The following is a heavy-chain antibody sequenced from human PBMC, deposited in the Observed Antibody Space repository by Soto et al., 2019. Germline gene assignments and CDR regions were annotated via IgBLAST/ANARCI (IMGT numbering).Heavy chain of an antibody. CDR3: AMVEKSFTPTPQDV. CDR2: ISPYSGNT. Sequence: QVQLVQSGDEVRKPGSSVKVSCKDSGYIFVNYGIAWVRQDPGQGLEWMGWISPYSGNTHYASKVQGRLTMTTDTDSKTIYVVPGSPKPDGPAVFYCAMVEKSFTPTPQDVWGQGTTVTVSS. CDR1: GYIFVNYG. D-gene: IGHD2-15*01. V-gene: IGHV1-18*01. J-gene: IGHJ6*02.